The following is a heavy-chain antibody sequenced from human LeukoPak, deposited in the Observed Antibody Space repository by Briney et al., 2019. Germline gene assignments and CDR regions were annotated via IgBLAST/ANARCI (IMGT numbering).Heavy chain of an antibody. D-gene: IGHD6-13*01. J-gene: IGHJ4*02. CDR1: GFTFSNYW. V-gene: IGHV3-74*01. Sequence: GGSLRLSCAASGFTFSNYWMPWVRQAPGKGLVWVSRINSDGSSRNYADSVKGRFTISRDNAKNTLYLQMHSLRAEDTAVYYCASASSHRIAAGGDYWGQGTLVTVSS. CDR2: INSDGSSR. CDR3: ASASSHRIAAGGDY.